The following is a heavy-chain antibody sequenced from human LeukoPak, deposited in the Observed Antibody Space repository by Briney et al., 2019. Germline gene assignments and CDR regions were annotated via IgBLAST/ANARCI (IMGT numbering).Heavy chain of an antibody. D-gene: IGHD6-19*01. V-gene: IGHV3-30*03. CDR1: GXTFSSYG. Sequence: GGSLRLSWAASGXTFSSYGMHWVRQAPGKGLEWVAVISYDGSNKYYADSVKGRFTISRDNSKNTLYLQMNSLRAEDTAVYYCARKGIAVAGLYYYYGMDVWGQGTTVTVSS. CDR3: ARKGIAVAGLYYYYGMDV. CDR2: ISYDGSNK. J-gene: IGHJ6*02.